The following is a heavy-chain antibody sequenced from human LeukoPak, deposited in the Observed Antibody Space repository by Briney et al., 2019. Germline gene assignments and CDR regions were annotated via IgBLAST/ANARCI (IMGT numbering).Heavy chain of an antibody. D-gene: IGHD5-18*01. CDR3: AKKGGYSYGYQYFHH. CDR2: ISGSGANT. CDR1: GSTFSSYA. Sequence: PGGSLRLSCAASGSTFSSYAMSWVRQAPGKGLEWVSVISGSGANTYYADSVKGRFTISRDNSKNTLYLQMNSLRAEDTAVYYCAKKGGYSYGYQYFHHWGQGTLVTVSS. J-gene: IGHJ1*01. V-gene: IGHV3-23*01.